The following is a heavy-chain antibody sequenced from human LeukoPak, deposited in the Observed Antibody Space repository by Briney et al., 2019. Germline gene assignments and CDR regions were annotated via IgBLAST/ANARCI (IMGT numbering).Heavy chain of an antibody. J-gene: IGHJ4*02. V-gene: IGHV3-53*01. CDR3: ARVRGGDTHYFDY. CDR1: GFTVSSNY. CDR2: IYSGGST. Sequence: PGGSLRLSCAASGFTVSSNYMSWVRQAPGKGLEWVSVIYSGGSTYYADSVKGRFTISRDNSKNTLYLQMNSLRAEDTAVYYCARVRGGDTHYFDYWGQGTLVTVSS. D-gene: IGHD2-21*02.